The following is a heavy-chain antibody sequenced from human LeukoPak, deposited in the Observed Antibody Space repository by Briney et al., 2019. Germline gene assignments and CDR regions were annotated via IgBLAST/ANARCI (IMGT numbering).Heavy chain of an antibody. Sequence: GGSLGLSCAASGFTFSTSPMNWVRQAPGKGPEWVSYISSSSGTIYYADSVKGRFTISRDNAENSLYLQMNSLRAEDTAVYYCARGPGSGHYFDYWGQGTLVTVSS. V-gene: IGHV3-48*04. CDR3: ARGPGSGHYFDY. J-gene: IGHJ4*02. CDR1: GFTFSTSP. D-gene: IGHD2-15*01. CDR2: ISSSSGTI.